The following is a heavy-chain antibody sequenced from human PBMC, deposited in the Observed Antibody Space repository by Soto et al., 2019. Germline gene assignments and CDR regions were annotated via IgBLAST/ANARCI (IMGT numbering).Heavy chain of an antibody. D-gene: IGHD3-22*01. CDR1: GGSINSGHYY. J-gene: IGHJ4*02. CDR2: VDYSGNT. V-gene: IGHV4-31*03. Sequence: QVQLQESGPRLAKPSQNLSLTCTVSGGSINSGHYYWSWIRQLPGKGLEWIGYVDYSGNTYYNPSLKSRLTTSVDTSKNQFSLRLNSVTAADTAVYYWARESNCLSSSCHSFDFWGEGTLVTVSS. CDR3: ARESNCLSSSCHSFDF.